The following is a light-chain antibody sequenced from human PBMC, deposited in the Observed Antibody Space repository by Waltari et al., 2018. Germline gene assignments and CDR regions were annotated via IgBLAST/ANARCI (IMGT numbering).Light chain of an antibody. CDR2: AAS. CDR1: QDVGTW. J-gene: IGKJ4*01. CDR3: QQAKSFPLT. Sequence: DIQMTQSPSSVSASIGDRVTITCRARQDVGTWFAWYQQKPGKAPQLLIYAASLLQSGVPSRFSGSGSGTDFTLTINSLQPEDLATYFCQQAKSFPLTFGGGTKIEI. V-gene: IGKV1-12*01.